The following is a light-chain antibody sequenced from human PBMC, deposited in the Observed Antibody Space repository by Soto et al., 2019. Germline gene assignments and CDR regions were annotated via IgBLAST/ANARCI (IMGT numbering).Light chain of an antibody. Sequence: DIQMTQSPSTLSASVGDRVTITCRASPSISSWLAWYQQKPGKAPKLLIYKASSLESGVPSRFSVSGSGTEFTLTISSLQPDDFATYYGQQYNSYSQTFGQGTKVDIK. CDR1: PSISSW. CDR3: QQYNSYSQT. J-gene: IGKJ1*01. V-gene: IGKV1-5*03. CDR2: KAS.